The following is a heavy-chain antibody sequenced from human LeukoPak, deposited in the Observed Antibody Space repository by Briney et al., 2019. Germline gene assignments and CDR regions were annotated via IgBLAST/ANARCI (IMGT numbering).Heavy chain of an antibody. D-gene: IGHD3-22*01. CDR2: INPSDGST. CDR3: AREDYYDSGSFDP. V-gene: IGHV1-46*01. CDR1: GYTFTSYY. J-gene: IGHJ5*02. Sequence: ASVKVSCKASGYTFTSYYIHLVRQAPGQGFEWMAIINPSDGSTTNSQKFQGRVTMTRNTSISTAYMELSSLRSEDTAVYYCAREDYYDSGSFDPWGQGTLVTVSS.